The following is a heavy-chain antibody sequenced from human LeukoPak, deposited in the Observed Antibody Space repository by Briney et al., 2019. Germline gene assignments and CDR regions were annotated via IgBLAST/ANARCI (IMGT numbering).Heavy chain of an antibody. D-gene: IGHD4-17*01. CDR2: VTDTGNT. CDR1: GDSISHSRSY. V-gene: IGHV4-39*07. CDR3: ARGNYGDYAFDY. J-gene: IGHJ4*02. Sequence: SETLSLTCIVSGDSISHSRSYWTWIRQSPGKGLEWIGSVTDTGNTYYNPSLRSRVTISVDRSKNQFSLKLSSVTAADTAVYYCARGNYGDYAFDYWGQGTLVTVSS.